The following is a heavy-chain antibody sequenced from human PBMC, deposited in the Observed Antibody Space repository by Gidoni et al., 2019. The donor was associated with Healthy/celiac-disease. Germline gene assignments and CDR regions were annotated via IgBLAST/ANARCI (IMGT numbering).Heavy chain of an antibody. V-gene: IGHV3-13*01. J-gene: IGHJ4*02. CDR1: GFTFSSYD. CDR3: ARGINYYDSSGYYSDFDY. Sequence: EVQLVESGGGLVQPGGSLRLSCAASGFTFSSYDMDWVRQATGKGLEVVAAMGTAGDTYDPGSVKGRFTISRENAKNSLYLQMNSLRAGDTAVYYCARGINYYDSSGYYSDFDYWGQGTLVTVSS. CDR2: MGTAGDT. D-gene: IGHD3-22*01.